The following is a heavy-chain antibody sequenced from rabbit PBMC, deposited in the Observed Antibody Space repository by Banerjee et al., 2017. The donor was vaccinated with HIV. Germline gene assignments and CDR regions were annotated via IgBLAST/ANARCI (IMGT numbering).Heavy chain of an antibody. D-gene: IGHD1-1*01. CDR3: ARGSGFDTHFNL. V-gene: IGHV1S45*01. Sequence: QEHLEESGGDLVKPEGSLTLTCTASGFDFSSSYWICWVRQAPGKGLEWIACIYTGSGSALYVSWAKGRFTISKTSPTTVTLQMTSLTAADTATYFCARGSGFDTHFNLWGPGTLVTVS. J-gene: IGHJ4*01. CDR1: GFDFSSSYW. CDR2: IYTGSGSA.